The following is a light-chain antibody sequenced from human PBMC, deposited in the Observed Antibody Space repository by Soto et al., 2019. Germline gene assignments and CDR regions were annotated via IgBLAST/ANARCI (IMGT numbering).Light chain of an antibody. J-gene: IGKJ1*01. CDR1: QSIRSSY. CDR3: QQYGSSSWT. CDR2: GAS. Sequence: EILTTQSTGTRYLPPGMRATLSCWASQSIRSSYLAWYRQRPGRAPRRLIYGASSRATGIPDRFSGSGSGTEFTLTISRLEPEDFAVYYCQQYGSSSWTFGQGTKVDIK. V-gene: IGKV3-20*01.